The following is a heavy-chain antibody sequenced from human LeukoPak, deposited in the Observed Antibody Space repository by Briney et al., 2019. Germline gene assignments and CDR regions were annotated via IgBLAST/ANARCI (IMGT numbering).Heavy chain of an antibody. V-gene: IGHV3-66*01. CDR3: ARDGVQLWF. D-gene: IGHD5-18*01. Sequence: GGSLRLSCAASGFTLSIYGMHWVCQAPGKGLEWVSVIYSGGSTYYADSVKGRFTISRDNSKNTLYLQMNSLRAEDTAVYYCARDGVQLWFGGQGTLVTVSS. CDR1: GFTLSIYG. CDR2: IYSGGST. J-gene: IGHJ4*02.